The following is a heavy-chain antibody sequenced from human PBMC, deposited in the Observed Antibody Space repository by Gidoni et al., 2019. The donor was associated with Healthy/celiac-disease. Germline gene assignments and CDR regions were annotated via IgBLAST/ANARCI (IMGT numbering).Heavy chain of an antibody. D-gene: IGHD6-19*01. J-gene: IGHJ4*02. V-gene: IGHV1-2*02. CDR1: GYTFTGYY. CDR3: ASGPGGGWYDY. Sequence: QVQLVQSGAEVKKPGASVKISCKASGYTFTGYYMHWVRQAPGQGLEWMGWINPNRGGTNYAQKFQGRVTMTRDTSISTAYMELSRLRSDDTAVYYCASGPGGGWYDYWGQGTLVTVSS. CDR2: INPNRGGT.